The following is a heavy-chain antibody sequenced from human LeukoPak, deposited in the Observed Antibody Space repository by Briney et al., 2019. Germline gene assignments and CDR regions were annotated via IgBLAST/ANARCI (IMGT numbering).Heavy chain of an antibody. J-gene: IGHJ4*02. D-gene: IGHD3-10*01. Sequence: SVKVSRKASGGTFSSYAISWVRQAPGQGLEWMGRIIPILGIANYAQKFQGRVTITADKSTSTAYMELSSLRSEDTAVYYCAREVYFTMVRGPFDYWGQGTLVTVSS. CDR3: AREVYFTMVRGPFDY. CDR1: GGTFSSYA. V-gene: IGHV1-69*04. CDR2: IIPILGIA.